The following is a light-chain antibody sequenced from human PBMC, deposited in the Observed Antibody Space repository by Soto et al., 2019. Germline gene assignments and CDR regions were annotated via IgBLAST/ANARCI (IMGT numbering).Light chain of an antibody. V-gene: IGKV1-6*01. Sequence: AIQMTQSPSSLSASVRDRVTITCRASQGIRNDLGWYQQKPGKAPKLLIYAASSLQSGVPSRFSGSGSGTDFTLTISSLQPEDFATYYCLQDYNYPRRTFGQGTKVEIK. CDR1: QGIRND. CDR3: LQDYNYPRRT. J-gene: IGKJ1*01. CDR2: AAS.